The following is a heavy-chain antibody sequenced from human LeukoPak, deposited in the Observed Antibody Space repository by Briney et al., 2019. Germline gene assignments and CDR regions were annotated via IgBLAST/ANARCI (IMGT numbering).Heavy chain of an antibody. V-gene: IGHV1-69*13. J-gene: IGHJ6*02. D-gene: IGHD2-21*02. CDR2: IIPIFGTA. CDR3: ASARMSYCGGDCYSSYYGMDV. CDR1: GGTFSSYA. Sequence: SVKVSCKASGGTFSSYAISWVRQAPGQGLEWMGGIIPIFGTANYAQKFQGRVTITADESTSTAYMELSSLRSEDTAVYYCASARMSYCGGDCYSSYYGMDVWGQGTTVTVSS.